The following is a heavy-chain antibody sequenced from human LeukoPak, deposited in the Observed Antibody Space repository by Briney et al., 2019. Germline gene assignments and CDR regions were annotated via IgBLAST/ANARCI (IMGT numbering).Heavy chain of an antibody. J-gene: IGHJ4*02. Sequence: GGSLRLSCAASGFTFNIAWMTWVRQAPGKGLEWVGRMKSETERGTTDYAAPVKSRFTISRDDSKSALYLQMNSLKTEDSAMYYCATSSSGYDFLFDYWGQGTLVTVSS. CDR1: GFTFNIAW. CDR2: MKSETERGTT. D-gene: IGHD5-12*01. CDR3: ATSSSGYDFLFDY. V-gene: IGHV3-15*01.